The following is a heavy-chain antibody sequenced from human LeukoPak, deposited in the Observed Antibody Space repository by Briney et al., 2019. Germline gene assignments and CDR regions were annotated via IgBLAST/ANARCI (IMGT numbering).Heavy chain of an antibody. CDR3: ARDKSLGIIAY. CDR1: GFTFSSNT. V-gene: IGHV3-21*01. Sequence: AGGSLRLSCAASGFTFSSNTINWVRQAPGKRLEWVSSISSSSSYIYYADSVRGRFTISRDNAKNSLYLQMNSLRAEDTAVYYCARDKSLGIIAYWGQGTLVTVSS. D-gene: IGHD3-16*01. J-gene: IGHJ4*02. CDR2: ISSSSSYI.